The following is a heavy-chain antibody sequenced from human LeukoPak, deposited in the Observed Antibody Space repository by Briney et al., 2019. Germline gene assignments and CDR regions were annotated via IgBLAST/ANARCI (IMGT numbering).Heavy chain of an antibody. CDR2: INPNSGGT. CDR3: ERADRLHGGPYLIGP. J-gene: IGHJ5*02. V-gene: IGHV1-2*02. D-gene: IGHD2-21*01. Sequence: GASVKVSCKTSGYSFTYYYMHWVRQAPGQGLEWMGWINPNSGGTSSAQTFPGRVTMTMATSISTVYMEVSWLTSDDTAIYYCERADRLHGGPYLIGPWGQGTLVTVYS. CDR1: GYSFTYYY.